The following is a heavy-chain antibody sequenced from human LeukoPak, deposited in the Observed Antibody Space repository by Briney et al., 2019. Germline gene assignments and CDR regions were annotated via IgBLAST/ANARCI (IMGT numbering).Heavy chain of an antibody. CDR2: ISAYNGNT. D-gene: IGHD2-15*01. V-gene: IGHV1-18*01. Sequence: GASVKVSCKASGYTFTSYGISWVRQAPGQGLEWMGWISAYNGNTNYAQKLQGRVTMTTDTSTSTANMELRSLRSDDTAVYYCARELVVVAPDGMDVWGQGTTVTVSS. CDR3: ARELVVVAPDGMDV. CDR1: GYTFTSYG. J-gene: IGHJ6*02.